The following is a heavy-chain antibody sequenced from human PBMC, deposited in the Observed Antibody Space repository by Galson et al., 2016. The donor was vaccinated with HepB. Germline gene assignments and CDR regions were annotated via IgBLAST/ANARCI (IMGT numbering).Heavy chain of an antibody. CDR1: GFTFRNYA. CDR3: TTWLSHHFDY. J-gene: IGHJ4*02. D-gene: IGHD6-19*01. CDR2: IDGPTSNT. Sequence: LRLSCPASGFTFRNYALSWVRRAPGTGLEWVSHIDGPTSNTHHADSVRGRFPIYRDNSRDTLYLQMDGLTAEDSAIYYCTTWLSHHFDYWGQGTRVTVSS. V-gene: IGHV3-23*01.